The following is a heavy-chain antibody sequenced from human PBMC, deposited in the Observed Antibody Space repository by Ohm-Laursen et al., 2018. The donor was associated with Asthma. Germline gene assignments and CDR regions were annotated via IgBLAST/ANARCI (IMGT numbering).Heavy chain of an antibody. J-gene: IGHJ4*02. CDR3: ARDGSRSGHYPRPHDY. CDR2: IWYDGTNK. D-gene: IGHD3-22*01. V-gene: IGHV3-33*01. CDR1: GFIFTNYG. Sequence: SLRLSCATSGFIFTNYGMHWVRQAPGKGLEWVAVIWYDGTNKYYGDSVKGRFTISRDNSKNTVDLQMNSLRAEDTAVYYCARDGSRSGHYPRPHDYWGQGTLVTVSS.